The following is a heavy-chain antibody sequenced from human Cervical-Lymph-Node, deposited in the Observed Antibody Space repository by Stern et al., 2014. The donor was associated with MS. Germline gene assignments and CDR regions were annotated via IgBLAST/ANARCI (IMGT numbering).Heavy chain of an antibody. D-gene: IGHD6-25*01. J-gene: IGHJ4*02. CDR3: ARINAAADGTGVDY. V-gene: IGHV2-70*01. CDR2: IDWDGDK. Sequence: ESGPALVKPTQTLTLTCTFSGFSLSTSGMYVSWIRQSPGTAPEWLALIDWDGDKYLSTSLKTRLTISKDTSKNQVVRRMTNMDPVDTATYYCARINAAADGTGVDYWGQGTLVTVSS. CDR1: GFSLSTSGMY.